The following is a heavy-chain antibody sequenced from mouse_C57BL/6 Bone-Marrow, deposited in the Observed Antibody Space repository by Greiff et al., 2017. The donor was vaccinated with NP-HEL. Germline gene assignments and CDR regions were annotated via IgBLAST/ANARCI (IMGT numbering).Heavy chain of an antibody. D-gene: IGHD2-5*01. J-gene: IGHJ4*01. Sequence: VQLQQSGPELVKPGASVKIPCKASGYTFTDYNMDWVKQSHGKSLEWIGDINPNNGGTIYNQKFKGKATLTVDKSSSTAYMELRSLTSEDTAVYYCARPYSNYYAMDYWGQGTSVTVSS. V-gene: IGHV1-18*01. CDR1: GYTFTDYN. CDR2: INPNNGGT. CDR3: ARPYSNYYAMDY.